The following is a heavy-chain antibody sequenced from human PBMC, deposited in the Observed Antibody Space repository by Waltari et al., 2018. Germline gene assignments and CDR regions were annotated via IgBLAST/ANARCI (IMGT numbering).Heavy chain of an antibody. CDR2: IYHSGST. D-gene: IGHD6-13*01. CDR1: GYSISSGYY. V-gene: IGHV4-38-2*02. CDR3: ARGYSSSSIFDP. J-gene: IGHJ5*02. Sequence: QVQLQESGPGLVKPSETLSLTCTVSGYSISSGYYWGWIRQPPGKGLEWIGSIYHSGSTYYNPSLKGRVTISVDTSKNQFSLKLSSVTAADTAVYYCARGYSSSSIFDPWGQGTLVTVSS.